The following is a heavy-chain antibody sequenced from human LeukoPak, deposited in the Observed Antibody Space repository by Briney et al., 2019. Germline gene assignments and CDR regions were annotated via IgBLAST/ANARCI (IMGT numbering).Heavy chain of an antibody. CDR1: GFTFSSYA. CDR2: ISGSGGST. D-gene: IGHD4-17*01. Sequence: GGSLRLSCAASGFTFSSYAMSWVRQAPGKGLEWVSAISGSGGSTYYADSVKGRFTISRDNSKNTLYLQMDSLRAEDTAVYYCAKDHDYGDYGGLGWGQGTLVTVSS. J-gene: IGHJ4*02. V-gene: IGHV3-23*01. CDR3: AKDHDYGDYGGLG.